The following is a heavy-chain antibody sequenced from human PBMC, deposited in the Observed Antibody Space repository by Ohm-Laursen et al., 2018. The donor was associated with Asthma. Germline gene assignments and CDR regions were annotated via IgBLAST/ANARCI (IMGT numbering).Heavy chain of an antibody. CDR1: GFTFSSYG. J-gene: IGHJ4*02. V-gene: IGHV3-33*01. CDR2: IWYDGSNK. Sequence: RSLRLSCTASGFTFSSYGMHWVRQAPGKGLEWVAVIWYDGSNKYYADSVKGRFTISRDNSKNTLYLQMNSLRAEDTAVYYCAIFGGTSNDYWGQGTLVTVSS. D-gene: IGHD4-23*01. CDR3: AIFGGTSNDY.